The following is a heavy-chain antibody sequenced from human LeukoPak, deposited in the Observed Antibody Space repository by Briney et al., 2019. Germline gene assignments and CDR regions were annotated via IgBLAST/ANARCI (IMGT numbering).Heavy chain of an antibody. J-gene: IGHJ5*02. CDR3: ARHVRKRGIAAAGSPGWFDP. Sequence: SETLSLICTVSGGSISSSSYSWGWIRQPPGKGLEWIGSIYYSGSTYFNPPLKSRVTISVDTSKNQFSLKLNSVTAADTAVYYCARHVRKRGIAAAGSPGWFDPWGQGTLVTVSS. CDR2: IYYSGST. D-gene: IGHD6-13*01. V-gene: IGHV4-39*01. CDR1: GGSISSSSYS.